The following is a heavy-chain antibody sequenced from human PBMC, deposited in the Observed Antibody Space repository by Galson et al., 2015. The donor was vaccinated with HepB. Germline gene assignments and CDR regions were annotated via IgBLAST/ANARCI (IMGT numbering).Heavy chain of an antibody. CDR1: GYTFTSYG. Sequence: SVKVSCKASGYTFTSYGISWVRQAPGQGLEWMGWISAYNGNTNYAQKLQGRVTMTTDTSTSTAYMELRSLRSDDTAVYYCARRPSIAARGDAFDIWGQGTMVTVSS. CDR3: ARRPSIAARGDAFDI. V-gene: IGHV1-18*04. CDR2: ISAYNGNT. D-gene: IGHD6-6*01. J-gene: IGHJ3*02.